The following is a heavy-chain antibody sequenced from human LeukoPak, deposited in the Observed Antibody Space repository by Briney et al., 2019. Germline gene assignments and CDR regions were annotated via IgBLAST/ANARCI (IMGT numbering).Heavy chain of an antibody. CDR3: ARRRAGRDYYYGMDV. CDR2: ISYNGGST. J-gene: IGHJ6*02. Sequence: GGALRLSCAASGFTFSSFAMHWVRQAPGKGLEYVSRISYNGGSTYYANSVKGRFTISRDNSKNTLYLQMGSLRAEDMAVYYCARRRAGRDYYYGMDVWGQGTTVTVSS. D-gene: IGHD5-24*01. CDR1: GFTFSSFA. V-gene: IGHV3-64*01.